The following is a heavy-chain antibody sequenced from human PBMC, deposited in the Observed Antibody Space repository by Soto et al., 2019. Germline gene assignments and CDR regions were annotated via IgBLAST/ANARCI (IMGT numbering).Heavy chain of an antibody. J-gene: IGHJ4*02. V-gene: IGHV4-39*01. CDR1: GGSISSSSYY. Sequence: SETLSLTCTVSGGSISSSSYYWGWIRQPPGKGLEWIGSIYYSGSTYYNPSLKSRVTISVDTSKNQFSLKLSSVTAADTAVYYCARPGEYSDGYLVWGQGTLVTVSS. D-gene: IGHD5-18*01. CDR3: ARPGEYSDGYLV. CDR2: IYYSGST.